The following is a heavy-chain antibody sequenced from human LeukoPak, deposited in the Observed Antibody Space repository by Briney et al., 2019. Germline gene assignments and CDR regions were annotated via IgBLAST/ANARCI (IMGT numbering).Heavy chain of an antibody. D-gene: IGHD6-13*01. V-gene: IGHV4-59*01. J-gene: IGHJ6*03. CDR2: IYYSGST. Sequence: SETLSLTCTVSGGSISSYYWSWIRQPPGKGLEWIGYIYYSGSTNYNPSLKSRVTISVDTPTNHFSLKLSSVTAADTAVYFCARGRVSSSSWQSVYYYYLYMDVWGKGSTVTVSS. CDR3: ARGRVSSSSWQSVYYYYLYMDV. CDR1: GGSISSYY.